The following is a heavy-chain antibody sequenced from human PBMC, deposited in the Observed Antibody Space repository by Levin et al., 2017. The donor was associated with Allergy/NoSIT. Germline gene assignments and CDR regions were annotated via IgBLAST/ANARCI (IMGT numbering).Heavy chain of an antibody. CDR3: AKDRGGPIMGDYFDY. CDR1: GFTFSTYA. V-gene: IGHV3-23*01. D-gene: IGHD2-15*01. Sequence: GESLKISCAASGFTFSTYAMIWVRQAPGKGLEWVSTISGSYPGTYYADSVKGRFTISRDNSKNTLYLQMNSLRAEDTAVYYCAKDRGGPIMGDYFDYWGPGTLVTVSS. J-gene: IGHJ4*02. CDR2: ISGSYPGT.